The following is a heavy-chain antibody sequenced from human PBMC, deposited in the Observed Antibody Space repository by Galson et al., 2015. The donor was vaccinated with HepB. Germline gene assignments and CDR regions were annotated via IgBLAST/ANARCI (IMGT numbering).Heavy chain of an antibody. V-gene: IGHV3-49*03. CDR3: TGPRNDYLTGTVTTAGVATPPDY. Sequence: ALRLSCAASGFTFGDYAMSWFRQAPGKGLEWVGFIRSTAYGGTTEYAASVKGRFTISRDDSKSIAYLQMNSLKTEDTAVYYCTGPRNDYLTGTVTTAGVATPPDYWGQGTLVTVSS. CDR2: IRSTAYGGTT. J-gene: IGHJ4*02. D-gene: IGHD4-17*01. CDR1: GFTFGDYA.